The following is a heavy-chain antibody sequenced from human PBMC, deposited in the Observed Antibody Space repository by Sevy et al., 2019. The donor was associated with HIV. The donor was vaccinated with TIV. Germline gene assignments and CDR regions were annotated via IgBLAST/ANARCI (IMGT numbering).Heavy chain of an antibody. CDR1: GGSISSSNW. CDR2: IYHSGST. J-gene: IGHJ6*02. D-gene: IGHD3-10*01. Sequence: SETLSLTCAVSGGSISSSNWWSWVRQPPGKGLEWIGEIYHSGSTNYNPSLKSRVTISVDKSKNQFSLKLSSVTAADQAVYYCARYGSGSRDHLYYYYGMDVWGQGTTVTVSS. CDR3: ARYGSGSRDHLYYYYGMDV. V-gene: IGHV4-4*02.